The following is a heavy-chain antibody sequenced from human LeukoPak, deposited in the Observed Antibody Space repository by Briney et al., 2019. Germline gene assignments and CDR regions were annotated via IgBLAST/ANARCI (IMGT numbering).Heavy chain of an antibody. J-gene: IGHJ4*02. V-gene: IGHV4-61*08. CDR2: IYYSGST. CDR3: ARLDYGDYGIFDY. D-gene: IGHD4-17*01. Sequence: SETLSLTCTVSGGSISSGGYYWSWIRQPPGKGLEWIGYIYYSGSTNYNPSLKSRVTISVDTSKNQFSLKLSSVTAADTAVYYCARLDYGDYGIFDYWGQGTLVTVSS. CDR1: GGSISSGGYY.